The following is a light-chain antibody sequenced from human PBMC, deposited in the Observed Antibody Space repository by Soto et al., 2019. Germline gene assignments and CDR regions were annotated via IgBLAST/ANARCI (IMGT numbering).Light chain of an antibody. CDR2: EAS. V-gene: IGKV1-39*01. CDR3: QQSYRTPWT. J-gene: IGKJ1*01. Sequence: TQSPLSLPVAPGEPASISCRSSQSLLQSNGNNHLHWYQQTPGKAPNLMIYEASTLQSGVPSRFSGSGSGTDFTLTISSLQPEDFATYYCQQSYRTPWTFGQGTKVDIK. CDR1: QSLLQSNGNNH.